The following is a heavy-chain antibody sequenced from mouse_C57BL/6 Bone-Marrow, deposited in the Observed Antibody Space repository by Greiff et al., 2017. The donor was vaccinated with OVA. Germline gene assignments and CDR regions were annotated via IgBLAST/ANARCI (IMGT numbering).Heavy chain of an antibody. V-gene: IGHV1-82*01. J-gene: IGHJ2*01. CDR3: ARHEDGYYASYFDY. Sequence: VQLVESGPELVKPGASVKISCKASGYAFSSSWMNWVKQRPGKGLEWIGRIYPGDGDTTYNGKFKGKATLTADKSSSTAYMQLSSLTSEDSAVYFCARHEDGYYASYFDYWGQGTTLTVSS. CDR2: IYPGDGDT. CDR1: GYAFSSSW. D-gene: IGHD2-3*01.